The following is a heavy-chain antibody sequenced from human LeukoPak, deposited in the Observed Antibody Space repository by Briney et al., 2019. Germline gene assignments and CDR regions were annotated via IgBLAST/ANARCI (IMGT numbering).Heavy chain of an antibody. CDR3: ARLYSSSWYVSPDAFDI. CDR1: GGSISSYY. CDR2: IYYSGST. D-gene: IGHD6-13*01. V-gene: IGHV4-59*01. J-gene: IGHJ3*02. Sequence: PSETLSLACTVSGGSISSYYWSWIRQPPGKGLEWIGYIYYSGSTNYNPSLRSRVTISVDTSKNQFSLKLSSVTAADTAVYYCARLYSSSWYVSPDAFDIWGQGTMVTVSS.